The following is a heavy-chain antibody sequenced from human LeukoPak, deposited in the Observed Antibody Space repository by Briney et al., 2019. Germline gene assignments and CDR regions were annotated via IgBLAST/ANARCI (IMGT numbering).Heavy chain of an antibody. CDR2: MYVSGRT. D-gene: IGHD1-26*01. Sequence: SETLSLACSVSGVSVSTFYWNWMRQPAGKGLEWIGRMYVSGRTNYNPSLKSRVTMSLDTSKNQFSLNLRSVTAADTAVYYCAKIEVGRFDPWGQGTLVTVSS. V-gene: IGHV4-4*07. CDR3: AKIEVGRFDP. J-gene: IGHJ5*02. CDR1: GVSVSTFY.